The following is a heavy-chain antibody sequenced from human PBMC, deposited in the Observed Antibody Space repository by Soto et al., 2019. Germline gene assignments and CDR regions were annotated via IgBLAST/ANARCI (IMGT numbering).Heavy chain of an antibody. J-gene: IGHJ6*03. D-gene: IGHD3-9*01. V-gene: IGHV3-11*01. CDR1: GFTFSDYY. CDR2: ISSSGTRM. Sequence: QVQLVESGGGLVQPGGSLRLSCTASGFTFSDYYMTWIRQAPGKGLESVSYISSSGTRMYYAASVKGRFTISRDNAKNSLYLQLNSLRAEDTAVYYCAREYYDVLTDYYRYYYIDVWGKGITVTVSS. CDR3: AREYYDVLTDYYRYYYIDV.